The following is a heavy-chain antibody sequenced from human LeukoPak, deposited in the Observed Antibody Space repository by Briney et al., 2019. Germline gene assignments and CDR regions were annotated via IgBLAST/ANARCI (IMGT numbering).Heavy chain of an antibody. CDR2: IYSGGTA. CDR3: VRADSQLAHPH. CDR1: GFTVSSSY. D-gene: IGHD1-1*01. Sequence: GGSLRLSRAASGFTVSSSYMSWVRQAPGKGLEWVSVIYSGGTAHYADSVTGRFSISRDNWKNTVDLQMNSLRADDTAVYYCVRADSQLAHPHWGQGTLVTVSS. V-gene: IGHV3-66*01. J-gene: IGHJ1*01.